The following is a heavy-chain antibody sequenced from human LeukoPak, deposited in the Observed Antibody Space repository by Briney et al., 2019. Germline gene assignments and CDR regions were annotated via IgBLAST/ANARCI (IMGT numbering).Heavy chain of an antibody. CDR3: ARVLGGSYYYGMDV. Sequence: SETLSLTCTVSGGSISSSSYYWGWIRQPPGKGLEWIGSIYYSGSTYYNPSLKSRVTISVDTSKNQFSLKLSSVTAADTAAYYCARVLGGSYYYGMDVWGQGTTVTVSS. CDR1: GGSISSSSYY. J-gene: IGHJ6*02. V-gene: IGHV4-39*07. CDR2: IYYSGST.